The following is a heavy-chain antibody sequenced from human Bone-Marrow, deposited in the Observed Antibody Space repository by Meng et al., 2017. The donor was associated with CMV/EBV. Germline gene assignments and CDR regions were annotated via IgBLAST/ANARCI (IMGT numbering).Heavy chain of an antibody. CDR3: ARGRGGYKSNWFDP. CDR2: ISYDGSNK. D-gene: IGHD5-24*01. V-gene: IGHV3-30-3*01. CDR1: GFTFSSYA. Sequence: GESLKISCAASGFTFSSYAMHWVRQAPGKGLEWVAVISYDGSNKYYADSVKGRFTISRDNAKNSLYLQMNSLRAEDTAVYYCARGRGGYKSNWFDPWGQGTLITVSS. J-gene: IGHJ5*02.